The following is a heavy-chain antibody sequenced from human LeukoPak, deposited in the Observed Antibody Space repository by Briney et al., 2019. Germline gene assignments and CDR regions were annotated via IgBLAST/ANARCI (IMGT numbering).Heavy chain of an antibody. CDR1: GYSFTSYL. Sequence: GESLKISCKGSGYSFTSYLIGWVRQMPGKGLEWMGIIYPGDSDTRYSPSFQGQVTISADKSIRTAYLQWSSLKASDTAMYYCARGPPRTTSYYYYYMDVWGKGTTVTVSS. CDR2: IYPGDSDT. D-gene: IGHD1-7*01. V-gene: IGHV5-51*01. J-gene: IGHJ6*03. CDR3: ARGPPRTTSYYYYYMDV.